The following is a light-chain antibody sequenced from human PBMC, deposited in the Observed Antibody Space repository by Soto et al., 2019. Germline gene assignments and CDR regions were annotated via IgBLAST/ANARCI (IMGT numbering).Light chain of an antibody. CDR2: DVS. Sequence: QSALTQPASVSGSPGQSITISCTGTSSDVGGYNYVSWYKQYPGKSPKLMIYDVSNQPSGVFDRFSGSKSGNTASLTISGLQAEDEAVYYCSSYTSSSTLVAFGGGTKLTVL. CDR3: SSYTSSSTLVA. J-gene: IGLJ2*01. V-gene: IGLV2-14*03. CDR1: SSDVGGYNY.